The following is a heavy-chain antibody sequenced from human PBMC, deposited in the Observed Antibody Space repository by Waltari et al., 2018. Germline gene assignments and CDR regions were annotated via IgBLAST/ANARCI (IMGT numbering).Heavy chain of an antibody. Sequence: DVQLVQSGAEVKKPAATVKISCQASGYTFTDYYIHWVQQTPTKGLEWVGRVDPELGDILYTENFQGRVTITADTSTDTVHMELSSLRSEETAVYFCARGTVGPSNNWFDTWGQGTLVTVSS. V-gene: IGHV1-69-2*01. D-gene: IGHD1-26*01. CDR2: VDPELGDI. CDR1: GYTFTDYY. CDR3: ARGTVGPSNNWFDT. J-gene: IGHJ5*02.